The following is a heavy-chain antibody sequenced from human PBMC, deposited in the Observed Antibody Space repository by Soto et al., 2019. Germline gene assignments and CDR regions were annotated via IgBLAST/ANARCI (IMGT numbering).Heavy chain of an antibody. CDR2: ISAYNGNT. J-gene: IGHJ6*02. V-gene: IGHV1-18*01. CDR1: GYTFSSYG. Sequence: ASVKVSCKASGYTFSSYGISWVRQAPGQGLEWMGWISAYNGNTNYAQKLQGRVTVTTDTSTSTVYMELRSLRSDDTAVYYCASSNIVAAPYGMDVWGQGTTVTVS. D-gene: IGHD6-13*01. CDR3: ASSNIVAAPYGMDV.